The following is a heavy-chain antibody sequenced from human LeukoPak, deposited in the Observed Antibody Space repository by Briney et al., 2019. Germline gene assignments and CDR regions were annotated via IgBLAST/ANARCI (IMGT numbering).Heavy chain of an antibody. CDR3: ARDRCSSTSCYNTPNWFDP. D-gene: IGHD2-2*02. Sequence: PGGSLRLSCAASGFTFSSYSMNWVRQAPGKGLEWVSGINWNGGSRGYADSVKGRFTISRDNAKNSVYLQTNSLRSEDTAFYHCARDRCSSTSCYNTPNWFDPWGQGTLVTVSS. CDR2: INWNGGSR. CDR1: GFTFSSYS. V-gene: IGHV3-20*01. J-gene: IGHJ5*02.